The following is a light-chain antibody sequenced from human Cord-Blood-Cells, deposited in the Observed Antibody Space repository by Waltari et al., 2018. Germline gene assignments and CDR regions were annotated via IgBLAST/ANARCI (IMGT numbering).Light chain of an antibody. Sequence: DIQMTQSLSSLSASVGDRVTITFRASQSISSYLNWYQQQPGKAPKPLIYAASTLQSGVPSGFSGSGSVTDFTLTISSLQPEDFATYYCQQSYSTPPLPFGGGTKVEIK. J-gene: IGKJ4*01. CDR1: QSISSY. V-gene: IGKV1-39*01. CDR3: QQSYSTPPLP. CDR2: AAS.